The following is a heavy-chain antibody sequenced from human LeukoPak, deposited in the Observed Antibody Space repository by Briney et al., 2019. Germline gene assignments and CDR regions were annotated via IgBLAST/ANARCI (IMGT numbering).Heavy chain of an antibody. Sequence: GGSLRLSCAASGFSFSDWAMNWVRHPPGKGLEWVSSMSASGHLIDYTDSVKGRFTISRDNSKNTLYLQMTSLGAEDTAIYYCAKFTVTGSYYEYYGMDVWGPGTTVTVSS. CDR2: MSASGHLI. D-gene: IGHD3-9*01. V-gene: IGHV3-23*01. CDR1: GFSFSDWA. CDR3: AKFTVTGSYYEYYGMDV. J-gene: IGHJ6*02.